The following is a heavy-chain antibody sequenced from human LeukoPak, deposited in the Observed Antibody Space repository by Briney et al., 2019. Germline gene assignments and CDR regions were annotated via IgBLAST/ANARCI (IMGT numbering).Heavy chain of an antibody. V-gene: IGHV3-23*01. D-gene: IGHD6-19*01. CDR2: ITGSDGST. CDR3: ARDLVASSGWYGGVDY. J-gene: IGHJ4*02. CDR1: GFTFSSYA. Sequence: PGGSLGLSCAASGFTFSSYAMSWVRQAPGKGLEWVSSITGSDGSTYYADSVKGRFTISRDNSKNTLFLQMNSLRAEDTAIYYCARDLVASSGWYGGVDYWGQGTLVTVSS.